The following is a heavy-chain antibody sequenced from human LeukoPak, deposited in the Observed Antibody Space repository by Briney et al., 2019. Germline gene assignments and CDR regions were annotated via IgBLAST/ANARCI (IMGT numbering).Heavy chain of an antibody. V-gene: IGHV1-18*01. CDR3: ARGHYGGNIPRYYYMDV. D-gene: IGHD4-23*01. Sequence: ASVKVSCKASGYTVTNFGISWVRQAPGQGLEWMGWISTYNGNANYAQKLPGRVTMTRNTSISTAYMELNSLRSDDTAVYYCARGHYGGNIPRYYYMDVWGKGATVTVSS. J-gene: IGHJ6*03. CDR1: GYTVTNFG. CDR2: ISTYNGNA.